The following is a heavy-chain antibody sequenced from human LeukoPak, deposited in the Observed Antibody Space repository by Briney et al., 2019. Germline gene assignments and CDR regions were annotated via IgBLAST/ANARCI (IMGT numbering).Heavy chain of an antibody. CDR2: ISSNGGST. D-gene: IGHD1-26*01. Sequence: VQPGGSLRLSCAASGFTFSSYAMLWVRQAPGKGLEYVSAISSNGGSTYYANSVKGRFTISRDNSKNTLYLQMGSLRAEDMAVYYCARGKSGSYQTFDYWGQGTLVTVSS. V-gene: IGHV3-64*01. CDR1: GFTFSSYA. J-gene: IGHJ4*02. CDR3: ARGKSGSYQTFDY.